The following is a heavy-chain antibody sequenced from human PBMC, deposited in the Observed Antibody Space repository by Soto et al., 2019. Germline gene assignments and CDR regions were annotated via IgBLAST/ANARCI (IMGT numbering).Heavy chain of an antibody. D-gene: IGHD1-1*01. CDR1: GFTFSDHY. J-gene: IGHJ4*02. CDR2: TRNKASSHTT. Sequence: GGSLRLSCAASGFTFSDHYMDWVRQAPGKGLEWVGRTRNKASSHTTEYAASVKGRFTISRDDSKNSLYLQWYSLKASDSGMYYCARQLSHICDFWGQGTLVTVSS. CDR3: ARQLSHICDF. V-gene: IGHV3-72*01.